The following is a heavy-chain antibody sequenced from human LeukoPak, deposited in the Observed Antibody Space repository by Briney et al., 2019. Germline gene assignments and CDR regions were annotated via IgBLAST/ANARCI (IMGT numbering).Heavy chain of an antibody. CDR2: INHSGST. D-gene: IGHD3-22*01. J-gene: IGHJ4*02. CDR1: GGSISSSSYY. Sequence: SETLSLTCTVSGGSISSSSYYWGWIRQPPGKGLEWIGEINHSGSTNYNPSLKSRVTISVDTSKNQFSLKLSSVTAADTAVYYCARGPTYYYDSSGYHPPFDYWGQGTLVTVSS. CDR3: ARGPTYYYDSSGYHPPFDY. V-gene: IGHV4-39*07.